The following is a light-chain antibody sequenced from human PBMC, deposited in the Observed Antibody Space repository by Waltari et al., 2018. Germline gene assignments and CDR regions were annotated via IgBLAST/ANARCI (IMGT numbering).Light chain of an antibody. CDR2: AAS. Sequence: AIRMTQSPSSFSASTGDRVTITCRASQGISSYLAWYQQKPGKAPKLLIYAASTVQSGVPSRFSGSGSGTDFTRTISCLQSEDFVTYYCQQYYSYPITFGQGTKVEIK. J-gene: IGKJ1*01. V-gene: IGKV1-8*01. CDR3: QQYYSYPIT. CDR1: QGISSY.